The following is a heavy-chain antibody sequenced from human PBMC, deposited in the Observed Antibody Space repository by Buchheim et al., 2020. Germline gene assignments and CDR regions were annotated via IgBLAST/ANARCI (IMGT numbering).Heavy chain of an antibody. CDR2: IWYDGINK. D-gene: IGHD5-24*01. Sequence: QVQVVESGGGVVQPGRSLRLSCAASGFTFSTYGMHWVRQAPGQGLEWVAAIWYDGINKYYADSVQGRFTISRDNSKNRLYLQMNSLRAEDTAVYYCARDRDAYDGYFYYSLDVWGQGTT. CDR3: ARDRDAYDGYFYYSLDV. J-gene: IGHJ6*02. V-gene: IGHV3-33*01. CDR1: GFTFSTYG.